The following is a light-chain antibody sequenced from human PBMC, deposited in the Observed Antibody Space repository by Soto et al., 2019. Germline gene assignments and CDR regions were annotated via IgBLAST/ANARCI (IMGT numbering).Light chain of an antibody. Sequence: EIVLTQSPGTLSLSPGERATLSCRAIQSVSSSYLAWYQQKPGQAPRLLIYGASTRATSFPARFSGSGSGTDFTLTISRLEPEDSAVYYCQQYGSSPTWTFGQGTKVDIK. CDR2: GAS. CDR1: QSVSSSY. CDR3: QQYGSSPTWT. V-gene: IGKV3-20*01. J-gene: IGKJ1*01.